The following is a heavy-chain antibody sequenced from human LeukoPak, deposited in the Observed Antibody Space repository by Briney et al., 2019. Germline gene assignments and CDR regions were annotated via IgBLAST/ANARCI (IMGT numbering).Heavy chain of an antibody. V-gene: IGHV1-46*01. Sequence: ASVKVSCKASGYTFTGYYLHWVRQAPGQGLEWMGIINPSGGSTSYAQKFQGRVTMTRDMSTSTVYMELSSLRSEDTAVYYCARGRELVVDAFDIWGQGTMVTVSS. CDR2: INPSGGST. J-gene: IGHJ3*02. D-gene: IGHD1-26*01. CDR3: ARGRELVVDAFDI. CDR1: GYTFTGYY.